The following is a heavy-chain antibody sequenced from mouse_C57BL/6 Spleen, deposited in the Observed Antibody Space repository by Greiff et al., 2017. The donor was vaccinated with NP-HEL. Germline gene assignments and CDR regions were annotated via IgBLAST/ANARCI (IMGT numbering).Heavy chain of an antibody. V-gene: IGHV1-69*01. CDR1: GYTFTSYW. CDR3: ARDRAQATRGAY. D-gene: IGHD3-2*02. Sequence: QVQLQQPGAELVMPGASVKLSCKASGYTFTSYWMHWVKQRPGQGLEWIGEIDPSDSYTNYNQKFKGKSTLTVDKSSSTAYMQLSSLTSEDSAVYYWARDRAQATRGAYWGQGTLVTVSA. J-gene: IGHJ3*01. CDR2: IDPSDSYT.